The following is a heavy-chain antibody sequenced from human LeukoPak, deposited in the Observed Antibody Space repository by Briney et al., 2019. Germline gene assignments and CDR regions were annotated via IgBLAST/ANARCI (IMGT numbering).Heavy chain of an antibody. CDR2: IYYTGST. V-gene: IGHV4-39*01. Sequence: PSETLSLTCSVSGGSVTSGGFYWGWLRQPPGKGPEWIATIYYTGSTYYNPSLNSRVTISIDTSKNQFSLRMTSVTATDTAVYHCARHSGSGSESRPFDPWGQGTLVTVSS. J-gene: IGHJ5*02. D-gene: IGHD3-10*01. CDR3: ARHSGSGSESRPFDP. CDR1: GGSVTSGGFY.